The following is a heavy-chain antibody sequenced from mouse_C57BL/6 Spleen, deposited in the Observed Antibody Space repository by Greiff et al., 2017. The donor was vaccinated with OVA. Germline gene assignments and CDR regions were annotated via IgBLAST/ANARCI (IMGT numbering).Heavy chain of an antibody. D-gene: IGHD1-1*01. CDR1: GYAFTNYL. J-gene: IGHJ3*01. CDR3: AREEDYYYGRGRFAY. Sequence: QVQLQQSGAELVRPGTSVKVSCKASGYAFTNYLIEWVKQRPGQGLEWIGVINPGSGGTNYNEKFKGKATLTADKSSSTAYMQLSSLTSEDSAVYFCAREEDYYYGRGRFAYWGQGTLVTVSA. CDR2: INPGSGGT. V-gene: IGHV1-54*01.